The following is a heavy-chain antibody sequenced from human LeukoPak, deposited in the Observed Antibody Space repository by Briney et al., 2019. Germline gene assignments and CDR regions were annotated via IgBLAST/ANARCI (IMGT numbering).Heavy chain of an antibody. D-gene: IGHD7-27*01. V-gene: IGHV3-23*01. Sequence: PGGSLRLSCAVSGFTFSSYAMGWVRQAPGKGLEWVAGITYNGDDRNYADSVKGRFTISRDNSKSTLDLQMNSLRAEDTALYYCAKDGSWGRAQYDHWGQGILVTVSS. CDR1: GFTFSSYA. CDR3: AKDGSWGRAQYDH. J-gene: IGHJ4*02. CDR2: ITYNGDDR.